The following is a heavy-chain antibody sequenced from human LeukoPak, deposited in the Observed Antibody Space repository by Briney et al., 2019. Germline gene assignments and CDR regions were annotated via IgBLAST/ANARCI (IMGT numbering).Heavy chain of an antibody. D-gene: IGHD3-3*01. V-gene: IGHV3-23*01. CDR3: ARDKRLRFLEWLYRRDNWSDP. CDR2: IGANGAT. Sequence: GGSLRLSCVTSGFTFNDYAMNWVRQAPGKGLEWVSAIGANGATFYKDSVEGRFTISRDNSKNTLYLQMNSLRAEDTAVYYCARDKRLRFLEWLYRRDNWSDPWGQGTLVTVSS. CDR1: GFTFNDYA. J-gene: IGHJ5*02.